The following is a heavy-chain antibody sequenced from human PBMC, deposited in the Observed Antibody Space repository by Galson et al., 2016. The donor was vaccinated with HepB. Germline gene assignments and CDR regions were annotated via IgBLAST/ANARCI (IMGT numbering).Heavy chain of an antibody. CDR3: AIRLYSSGSFDY. J-gene: IGHJ4*02. CDR2: IDPSDSYT. V-gene: IGHV5-10-1*01. Sequence: GAEVKKPGESLRISCMGSGYNFITYWISWVRQMPGKGLEWMGSIDPSDSYTNYSPSFQGHVTISTDRSISTAYLQWSSLKASDTAIYYCAIRLYSSGSFDYWGQGALVTVSS. CDR1: GYNFITYW. D-gene: IGHD6-19*01.